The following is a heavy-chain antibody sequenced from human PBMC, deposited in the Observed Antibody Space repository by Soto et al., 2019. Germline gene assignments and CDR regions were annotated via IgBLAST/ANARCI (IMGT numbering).Heavy chain of an antibody. D-gene: IGHD3-22*01. J-gene: IGHJ4*02. Sequence: GGSLRLSCAASGFTFSSYDMHWVRQATGKGLEWVSAIGTAGDTYYPGSVKGRFTISRENAKNSLYLQMSSLRAEDTAVYYCARDLTYYYDCSGYHTGPGFVYWGQAILVTVSS. CDR1: GFTFSSYD. CDR2: IGTAGDT. CDR3: ARDLTYYYDCSGYHTGPGFVY. V-gene: IGHV3-13*01.